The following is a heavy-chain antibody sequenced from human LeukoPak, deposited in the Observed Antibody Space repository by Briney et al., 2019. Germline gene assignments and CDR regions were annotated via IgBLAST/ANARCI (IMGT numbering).Heavy chain of an antibody. D-gene: IGHD3-10*01. Sequence: GGSLRLSCEASGFTFSSYAMHWVRQAPGKGLEWVAVISYDGSNKYYADSVKGRFTISRDNSKNTLYLQMNSLRAEDTAVYYCARGYYGSGSYYPVIFDYWGQGTLVTVSS. CDR2: ISYDGSNK. V-gene: IGHV3-30-3*01. CDR1: GFTFSSYA. J-gene: IGHJ4*02. CDR3: ARGYYGSGSYYPVIFDY.